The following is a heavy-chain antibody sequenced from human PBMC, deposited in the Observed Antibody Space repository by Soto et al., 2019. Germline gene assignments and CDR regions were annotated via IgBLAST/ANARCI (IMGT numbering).Heavy chain of an antibody. CDR1: GLPHSSFA. CDR3: AKDAVYNDGLWLMDH. Sequence: VGSLRLSCTASGLPHSSFAMMWVRQAPGKGLECVSGIYGSGRGIEYADSVKGRFTISRDNSKDTVYLQMTDLRADDTAVYYCAKDAVYNDGLWLMDHWGQGTQVTVSS. V-gene: IGHV3-23*05. CDR2: IYGSGRGI. D-gene: IGHD2-21*01. J-gene: IGHJ4*02.